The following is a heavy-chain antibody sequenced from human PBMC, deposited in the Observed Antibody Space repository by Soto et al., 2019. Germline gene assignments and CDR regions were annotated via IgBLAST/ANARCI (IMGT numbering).Heavy chain of an antibody. CDR3: STRAYDTNGYYRFDP. V-gene: IGHV4-34*01. J-gene: IGHJ5*01. CDR1: GGSFSGHS. CDR2: INHSGGV. D-gene: IGHD3-22*01. Sequence: SETLSLTCAVYGGSFSGHSWTWIRQSPGKGLEWIGDINHSGGVNYSPSLKSRVTISLDTSKNQFSLTLSAVTAADTAMYYCSTRAYDTNGYYRFDPWGQGTLVTVSS.